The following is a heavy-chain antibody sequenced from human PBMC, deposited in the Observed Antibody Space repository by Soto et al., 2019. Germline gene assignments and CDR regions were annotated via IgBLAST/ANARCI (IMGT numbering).Heavy chain of an antibody. CDR1: GYSFTSYW. J-gene: IGHJ6*02. CDR2: IDPSDSYT. V-gene: IGHV5-10-1*01. Sequence: GESLKISCKGSGYSFTSYWISWVRQMPGKGLEWLGRIDPSDSYTNYSPSFQGHVTISADKSISTAYLQWSSLKASDTAMYYCARVTYYYDSSGYPSLNGMDVWGQGTTVTVSS. CDR3: ARVTYYYDSSGYPSLNGMDV. D-gene: IGHD3-22*01.